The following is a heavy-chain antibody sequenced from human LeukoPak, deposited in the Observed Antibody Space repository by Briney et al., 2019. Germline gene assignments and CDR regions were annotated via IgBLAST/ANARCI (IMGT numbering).Heavy chain of an antibody. V-gene: IGHV1-2*02. D-gene: IGHD3-9*01. CDR1: GYTFTSYY. CDR3: AREPYYDILTGFDH. Sequence: ASVKVSCKASGYTFTSYYMHWVRQAPGQGLEWMGWINPNSGGTNYAQKFQGRVTMTRDTSISTAYMELSRLRSDDTAVYYCAREPYYDILTGFDHWGQGTLVTVSS. J-gene: IGHJ5*02. CDR2: INPNSGGT.